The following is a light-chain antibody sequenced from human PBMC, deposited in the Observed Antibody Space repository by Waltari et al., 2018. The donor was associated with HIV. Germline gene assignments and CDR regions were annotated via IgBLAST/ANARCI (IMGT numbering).Light chain of an antibody. CDR3: QQYHNWPRT. CDR2: GAS. CDR1: QSVSSN. J-gene: IGKJ1*01. V-gene: IGKV3-15*01. Sequence: EIVMTQSPATLSVSPGEKVTLSCRASQSVSSNLAWYQQKPGQAPGLLIYGASTRAAGIPARFSGSGAGRGFTLSISSLQSEDFAVYYCQQYHNWPRTFGQGTKVEI.